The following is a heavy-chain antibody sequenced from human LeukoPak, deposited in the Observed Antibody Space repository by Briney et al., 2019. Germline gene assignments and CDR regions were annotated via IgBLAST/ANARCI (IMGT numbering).Heavy chain of an antibody. CDR3: ARLIVVVPAAIPIRLLPPGYMDV. Sequence: SETLSLTCTVSGGSISSSSYYWGWIRQPPGKGLEWIGSIYYSGSTYYNPSLKSRVTISVDTSKNQFSLKLSSVTAADTAVYYCARLIVVVPAAIPIRLLPPGYMDVWGKGTTVTISS. CDR2: IYYSGST. J-gene: IGHJ6*03. V-gene: IGHV4-39*01. CDR1: GGSISSSSYY. D-gene: IGHD2-2*01.